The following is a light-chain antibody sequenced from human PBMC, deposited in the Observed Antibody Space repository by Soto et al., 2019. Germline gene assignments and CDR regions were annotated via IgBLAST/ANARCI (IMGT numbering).Light chain of an antibody. Sequence: EIMMTQSPATLSVSPGERATLSCRASQSVSSNLAWYQQKPGQPPRLLIYGASTRATGIPARFSGSGSGTEFTLTISSLLSEDFATYYCQQYTNWPLTFGGGTKVEIK. CDR3: QQYTNWPLT. J-gene: IGKJ4*01. CDR1: QSVSSN. V-gene: IGKV3-15*01. CDR2: GAS.